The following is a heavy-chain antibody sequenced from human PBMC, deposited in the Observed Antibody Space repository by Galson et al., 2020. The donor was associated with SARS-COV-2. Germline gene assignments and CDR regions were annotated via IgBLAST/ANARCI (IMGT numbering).Heavy chain of an antibody. J-gene: IGHJ6*02. Sequence: GESLKISCAASGFTFSSYSMNWVRQAPGKGLEWVSSISSSSSYIYYADSVKGRFTISRDNAKNSLYLQMNSLRAEDTAVYYCARDRGDQGWLYYYYGMDVWGQGTTVTVSS. D-gene: IGHD6-19*01. CDR3: ARDRGDQGWLYYYYGMDV. CDR1: GFTFSSYS. CDR2: ISSSSSYI. V-gene: IGHV3-21*01.